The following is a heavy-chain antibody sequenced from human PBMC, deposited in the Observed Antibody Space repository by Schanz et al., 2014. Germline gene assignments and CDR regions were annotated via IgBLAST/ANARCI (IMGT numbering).Heavy chain of an antibody. CDR1: GGTFSTYT. CDR3: ATLDYADSVS. Sequence: QVHLVQSGAEVKKPGSSVKVSCKASGGTFSTYTISWVRQAPGQGLEWMGRIIPVLAIADYAQKFQGRVTITADKSTSTAYMELSSLRSDDTAVYYCATLDYADSVSWGQGTLVTVSS. CDR2: IIPVLAIA. V-gene: IGHV1-69*02. J-gene: IGHJ5*02. D-gene: IGHD4-17*01.